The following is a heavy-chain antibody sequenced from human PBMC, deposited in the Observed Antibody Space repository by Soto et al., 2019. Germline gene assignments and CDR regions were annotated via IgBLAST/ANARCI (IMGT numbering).Heavy chain of an antibody. CDR3: ARGFLGTIVRGVIVGPNAFDI. V-gene: IGHV1-2*04. CDR1: GYTFTGHY. CDR2: INPNSGGT. J-gene: IGHJ3*02. D-gene: IGHD3-10*01. Sequence: QVQLVQSGAEVKKPGASVKVSCKASGYTFTGHYMHWVRQAPGQGLERMGWINPNSGGTNYAQKFQGWVTMTRDTSISTAYMELSRLRSDDTAVYYCARGFLGTIVRGVIVGPNAFDIWGQGTMVTVSS.